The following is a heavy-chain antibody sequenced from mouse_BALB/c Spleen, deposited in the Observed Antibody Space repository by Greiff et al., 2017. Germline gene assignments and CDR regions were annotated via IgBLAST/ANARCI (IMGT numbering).Heavy chain of an antibody. V-gene: IGHV5-6-5*01. D-gene: IGHD5-1*01. Sequence: EVNVVESGGGLVKPGGSLKLSCAASGFTFSSYAMSWVRQTPEKRLEWVASISSGGSTYYPDSVKGRFTISRDNARNILYLQMSSLRSEDTAMYYCARGGGTYYFDYWGQGTTLTVSS. CDR2: ISSGGST. CDR3: ARGGGTYYFDY. CDR1: GFTFSSYA. J-gene: IGHJ2*01.